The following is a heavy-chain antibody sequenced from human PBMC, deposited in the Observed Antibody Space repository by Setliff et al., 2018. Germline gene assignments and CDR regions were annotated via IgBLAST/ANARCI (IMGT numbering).Heavy chain of an antibody. CDR2: INQSGSG. V-gene: IGHV4-34*01. J-gene: IGHJ6*02. CDR3: VRDRTAYSYGLDV. Sequence: SETLSLTCNVYGGSFDTYYWSWIRQPPGKGLEWFGEINQSGSGDYNPSFKGRVTISVDTSKKQFSLTLTSVTAADTAVYYCVRDRTAYSYGLDVWAQGTTVTVSS. D-gene: IGHD5-18*01. CDR1: GGSFDTYY.